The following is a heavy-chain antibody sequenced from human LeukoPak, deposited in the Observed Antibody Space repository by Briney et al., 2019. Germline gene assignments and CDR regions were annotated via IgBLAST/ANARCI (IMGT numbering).Heavy chain of an antibody. D-gene: IGHD2-2*01. CDR2: ISSSSSYI. CDR3: ARGVRMPIVDPLDY. V-gene: IGHV3-21*01. Sequence: GGSLRLSCVASGFTFSKYDVHWVRQAPGKGLEWVSSISSSSSYIYYADSVKGRFTISRDNAKNSLYLQMNSLRAEDTAVYYCARGVRMPIVDPLDYWGQGTLVTVSS. CDR1: GFTFSKYD. J-gene: IGHJ4*02.